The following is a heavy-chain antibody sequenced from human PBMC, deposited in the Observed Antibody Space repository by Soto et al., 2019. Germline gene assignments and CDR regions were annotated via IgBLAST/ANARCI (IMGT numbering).Heavy chain of an antibody. Sequence: YGAAGVKFRSHGMHRISKEKGKGLEWVAVISYDGSNKYYADSVKGRFTIYRDNSKNTLYLKMNSLRAEDTAVYYCAKALYIVATIPGLFDYWGQGTLVTVSS. V-gene: IGHV3-30*18. CDR2: ISYDGSNK. CDR1: GVKFRSHG. J-gene: IGHJ4*02. CDR3: AKALYIVATIPGLFDY. D-gene: IGHD5-12*01.